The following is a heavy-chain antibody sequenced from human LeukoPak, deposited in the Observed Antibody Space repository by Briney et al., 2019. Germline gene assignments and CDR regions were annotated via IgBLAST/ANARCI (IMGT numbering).Heavy chain of an antibody. D-gene: IGHD5-24*01. V-gene: IGHV1-2*04. CDR3: ARRTSGMATSPFDY. CDR2: INPNSGGT. J-gene: IGHJ4*02. Sequence: GASVKVSCKASGYTFTGYYMHWVRQAPGQGLEWMGWINPNSGGTNYAQKFQGWVTMTRDTSISTAYLQWSSLKASDTAMYYCARRTSGMATSPFDYWGQGTLVTVSS. CDR1: GYTFTGYY.